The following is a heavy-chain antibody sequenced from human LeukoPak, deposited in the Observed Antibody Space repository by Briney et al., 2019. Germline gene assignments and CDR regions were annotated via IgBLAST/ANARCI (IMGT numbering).Heavy chain of an antibody. D-gene: IGHD5-18*01. V-gene: IGHV1-69*13. CDR3: ADTGGYSYGYVRWVWFDP. CDR1: GYTFTGYY. CDR2: INPIFGTA. J-gene: IGHJ5*02. Sequence: SVKVSCKASGYTFTGYYMHWVRQAPGQGLEWMGWINPIFGTANYAQKFQGRVTITADESTSTAYMELSSLRSEDTAVYCCADTGGYSYGYVRWVWFDPWGQGTLVTVSS.